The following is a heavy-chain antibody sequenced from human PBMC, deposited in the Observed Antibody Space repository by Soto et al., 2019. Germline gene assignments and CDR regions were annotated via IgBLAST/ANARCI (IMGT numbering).Heavy chain of an antibody. V-gene: IGHV1-18*01. CDR3: ARDRVVCSGGSCYHYYFGMDV. J-gene: IGHJ6*02. Sequence: ASVKVSCKASGYIFMNYGISWVRQAPGQGLEWMGWISAYNGKINYAQNLQGRVTMTTDTSTSTVYMEVSSLRSEDTAVYYCARDRVVCSGGSCYHYYFGMDVWGQGTTVTVSS. CDR1: GYIFMNYG. D-gene: IGHD2-15*01. CDR2: ISAYNGKI.